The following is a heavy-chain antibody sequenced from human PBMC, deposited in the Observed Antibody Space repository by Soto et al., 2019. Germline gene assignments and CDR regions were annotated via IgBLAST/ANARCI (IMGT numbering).Heavy chain of an antibody. J-gene: IGHJ6*02. CDR3: ARMCSSTSCYTYYYYSMDV. V-gene: IGHV1-18*01. CDR2: ISAYNGNT. D-gene: IGHD2-2*02. Sequence: ASVKVSCKASGYTFTSYGISWVRQAPGQGLEWMGWISAYNGNTNYAQKLQGRVTMTTDTSTSTAYMELRSLRSDDTAVYYCARMCSSTSCYTYYYYSMDVWGQGTTVTVSS. CDR1: GYTFTSYG.